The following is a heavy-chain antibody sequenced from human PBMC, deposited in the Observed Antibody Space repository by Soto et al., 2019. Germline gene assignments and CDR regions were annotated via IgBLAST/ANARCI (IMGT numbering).Heavy chain of an antibody. J-gene: IGHJ4*02. Sequence: QVQLQQWGAGLLKPSETLSLTCAVYGGLISGYYWNWIRQPPGKGLEWIGEINQSGSINYNPSLNSRVTISVDTSKNQFSLNLSSVTAADTAVYYCARGWGRIFDYWGQGSLVTVSS. V-gene: IGHV4-34*01. CDR1: GGLISGYY. D-gene: IGHD7-27*01. CDR2: INQSGSI. CDR3: ARGWGRIFDY.